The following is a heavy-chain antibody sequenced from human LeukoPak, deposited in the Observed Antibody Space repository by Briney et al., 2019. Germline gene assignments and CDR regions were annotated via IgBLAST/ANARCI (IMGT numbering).Heavy chain of an antibody. CDR1: GFTFSSYG. J-gene: IGHJ4*02. CDR3: ARDFAREFTIDY. D-gene: IGHD3-10*01. Sequence: GGSLRLSCAASGFTFSSYGMHWAPQAPGKGLEWVTFIRDDGSNEYYADSVKGRFTISRDNSKNTVYLQMNSLRAEDTAVYYCARDFAREFTIDYWGQGTLVTVSS. V-gene: IGHV3-30*02. CDR2: IRDDGSNE.